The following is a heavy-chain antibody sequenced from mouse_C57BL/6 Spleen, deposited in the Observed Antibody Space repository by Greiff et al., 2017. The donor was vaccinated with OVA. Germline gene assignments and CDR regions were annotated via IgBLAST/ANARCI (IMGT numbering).Heavy chain of an antibody. D-gene: IGHD3-2*02. CDR3: AREAQAYT. Sequence: VQLQQPGAELVMPGASVKLSCKASGYTFTSYWMHWVKQRPGQGLEWIGEIDPSDSYTNYNQKFKGKSTLTVDKSSSTAYMQLSSLTSEDSAVYYCAREAQAYTWGQGTTLTVSS. CDR1: GYTFTSYW. V-gene: IGHV1-69*01. CDR2: IDPSDSYT. J-gene: IGHJ2*01.